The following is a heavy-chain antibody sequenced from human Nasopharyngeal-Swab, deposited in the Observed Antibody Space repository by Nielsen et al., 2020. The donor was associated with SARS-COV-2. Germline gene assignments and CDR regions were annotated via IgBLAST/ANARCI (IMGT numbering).Heavy chain of an antibody. CDR3: ARGALLGYCSGGSCYRTWFDP. D-gene: IGHD2-15*01. V-gene: IGHV4-34*01. CDR2: INHSGST. Sequence: PGKGLEWIGEINHSGSTNYNPSLKSRVTISVDTSKNQFSLKLSSVTAADTAVYYCARGALLGYCSGGSCYRTWFDPWGQGTLVTVSS. J-gene: IGHJ5*02.